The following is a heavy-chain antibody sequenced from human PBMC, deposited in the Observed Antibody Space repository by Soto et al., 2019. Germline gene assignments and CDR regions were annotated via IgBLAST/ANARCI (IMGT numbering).Heavy chain of an antibody. CDR1: GFTFSSYS. CDR2: ISSSSSYI. V-gene: IGHV3-21*01. CDR3: ARDRRRDSTQRGGYYYYYGMDV. D-gene: IGHD6-13*01. J-gene: IGHJ6*02. Sequence: GGSLRLSCAASGFTFSSYSMNWVRQAPGKWLEWVSSISSSSSYIYYADSVKGRFTISRDNAKNSLYLQMNSLRAEDTAVYYCARDRRRDSTQRGGYYYYYGMDVWGQGTTVTVSS.